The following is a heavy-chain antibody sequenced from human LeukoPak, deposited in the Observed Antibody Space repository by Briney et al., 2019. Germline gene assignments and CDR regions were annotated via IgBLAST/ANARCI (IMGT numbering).Heavy chain of an antibody. J-gene: IGHJ5*02. D-gene: IGHD4-11*01. CDR3: ARRGTDYCTPSSCHPNWFAP. CDR2: IDGSSSRT. V-gene: IGHV3-11*03. Sequence: GGSLRLSCAASGFTFSNHAMSWMRQAPGKGLEWLSYIDGSSSRTNYADSVKGRFTISRDNVKNSLYLQMNSLRAEDTAVYFCARRGTDYCTPSSCHPNWFAPWGQGTQVTVSS. CDR1: GFTFSNHA.